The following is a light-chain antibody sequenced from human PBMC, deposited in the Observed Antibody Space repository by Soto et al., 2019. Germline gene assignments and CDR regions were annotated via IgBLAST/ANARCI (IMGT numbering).Light chain of an antibody. CDR2: KAS. Sequence: IQMTQTPSSLSASVGDRVTITCRASQSISSYLNWYQQKPGKAPKLLIYKASSLESGVPSRFSGSGSGTEFTLTISSLQPDDFATYYCQQYNSYSWTFGQGTKVDI. CDR3: QQYNSYSWT. CDR1: QSISSY. J-gene: IGKJ1*01. V-gene: IGKV1-5*03.